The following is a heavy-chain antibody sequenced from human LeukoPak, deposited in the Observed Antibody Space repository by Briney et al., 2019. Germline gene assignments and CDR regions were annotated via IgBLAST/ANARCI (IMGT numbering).Heavy chain of an antibody. Sequence: QPGGSLRLSCAASGFTFSSYSMNWVRQAPGKGLEWVSSISSSGSTIYYADSVKGRFTTSRDNAKNSLYLQMNSLRAEDTAVYYCARVLRYFDWLSYMDVWGKGTTVTISS. D-gene: IGHD3-9*01. V-gene: IGHV3-48*04. CDR1: GFTFSSYS. J-gene: IGHJ6*03. CDR3: ARVLRYFDWLSYMDV. CDR2: ISSSGSTI.